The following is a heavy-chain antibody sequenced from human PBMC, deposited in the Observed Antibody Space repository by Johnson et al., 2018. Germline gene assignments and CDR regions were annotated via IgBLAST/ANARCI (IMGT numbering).Heavy chain of an antibody. V-gene: IGHV3-30-3*01. J-gene: IGHJ3*02. Sequence: QVQLVQSGGGVVQPGRSLRLSCAASGFTFSSYAMHWVRQAPGKGLEWVAVISYDGSNKYYADSVKGRFTISRDNSKNTLYLQMNSLRAEDTAVYYWARGGYYDSSGYYGVAFDIWGQGTMVTVSS. CDR2: ISYDGSNK. CDR3: ARGGYYDSSGYYGVAFDI. D-gene: IGHD3-22*01. CDR1: GFTFSSYA.